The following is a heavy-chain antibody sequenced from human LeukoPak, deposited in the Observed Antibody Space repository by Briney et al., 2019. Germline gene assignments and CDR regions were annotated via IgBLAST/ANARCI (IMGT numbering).Heavy chain of an antibody. J-gene: IGHJ6*03. V-gene: IGHV3-48*03. CDR1: EFTFSSFE. Sequence: GGSLRLSCAASEFTFSSFEMNWVRQAPGKGLEWVSYISNSGGAMYYADSVKGRFTISRDNAKNSLYLLMSSLRAEDTAIYYCAKVGCSGGSCPLYYYYYYMDVWGKGTTVTVSS. D-gene: IGHD2-15*01. CDR3: AKVGCSGGSCPLYYYYYYMDV. CDR2: ISNSGGAM.